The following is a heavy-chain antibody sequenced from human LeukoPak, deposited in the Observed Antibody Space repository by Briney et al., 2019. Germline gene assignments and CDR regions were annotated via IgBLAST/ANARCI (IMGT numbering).Heavy chain of an antibody. CDR3: AREPIYYYDSSGYVDA. CDR2: IYSGGST. CDR1: GFTFSSNY. D-gene: IGHD3-22*01. V-gene: IGHV3-66*02. J-gene: IGHJ3*01. Sequence: PGGSLRLSCAASGFTFSSNYMSWVRQAPGKGLEWVSVIYSGGSTYYADSVKGRFTISRDNSKNTLYLQMNSLRAEDTAVYYCAREPIYYYDSSGYVDAWGQGTMVTVSS.